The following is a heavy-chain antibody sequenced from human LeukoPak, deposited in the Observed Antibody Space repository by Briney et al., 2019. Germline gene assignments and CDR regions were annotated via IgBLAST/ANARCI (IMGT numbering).Heavy chain of an antibody. J-gene: IGHJ4*02. D-gene: IGHD3-3*01. CDR3: ARGKTIFGVVMVGYFDY. Sequence: GASVKVSCKASGYTFTTYAMNWMRQAPGQGLEWMGGIIPIFGTANYAQKFQGRVTITADKSTSTAYMELSSLRSEDTAVYYCARGKTIFGVVMVGYFDYWGQGTLVTVSS. CDR1: GYTFTTYA. CDR2: IIPIFGTA. V-gene: IGHV1-69*06.